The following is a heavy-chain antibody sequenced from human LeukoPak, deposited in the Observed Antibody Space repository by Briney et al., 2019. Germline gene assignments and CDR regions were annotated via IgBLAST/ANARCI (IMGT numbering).Heavy chain of an antibody. J-gene: IGHJ5*02. V-gene: IGHV3-9*01. CDR1: GFPFDHYA. CDR2: ISWNSATI. Sequence: GGSLRLSCTASGFPFDHYAMHWARQAPGKCLEWISGISWNSATIAYADSVKGRFTISRDNAKNSLYLQMNSLRAEDTALYYCAKDVGDYPSSYFDPWGQGTLVTVSS. D-gene: IGHD4-17*01. CDR3: AKDVGDYPSSYFDP.